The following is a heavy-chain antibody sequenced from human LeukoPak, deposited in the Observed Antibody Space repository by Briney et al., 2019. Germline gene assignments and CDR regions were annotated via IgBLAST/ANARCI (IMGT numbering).Heavy chain of an antibody. CDR2: IYHSGTT. Sequence: SETLSLTCTVSGYSISSGYYWGWIGQPPGKGLEWIGGIYHSGTTYYNPSLKSRVTISVDTSKNQFSLKLSSVTAADTAVYYCARHPKSYSSGWYAFDYWGQGTLVTVSS. D-gene: IGHD6-19*01. J-gene: IGHJ4*02. CDR1: GYSISSGYY. CDR3: ARHPKSYSSGWYAFDY. V-gene: IGHV4-38-2*02.